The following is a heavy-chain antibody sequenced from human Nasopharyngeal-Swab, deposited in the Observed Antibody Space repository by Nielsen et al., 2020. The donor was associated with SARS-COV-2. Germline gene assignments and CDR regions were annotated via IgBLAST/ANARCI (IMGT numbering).Heavy chain of an antibody. Sequence: GESLKISCAASGFTFSSSGMDWVRQAPGKGLEWVAVISYDGSNEYYGDSVKGRFTISRDNSKNTLYLQMNSLRVDDTAVYYCAKDVQGDYGGIDYWGQGNLVTVSS. CDR3: AKDVQGDYGGIDY. J-gene: IGHJ4*02. V-gene: IGHV3-30*18. CDR2: ISYDGSNE. CDR1: GFTFSSSG. D-gene: IGHD4/OR15-4a*01.